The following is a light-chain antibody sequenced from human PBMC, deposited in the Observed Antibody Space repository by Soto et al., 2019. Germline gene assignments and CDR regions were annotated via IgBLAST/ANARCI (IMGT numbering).Light chain of an antibody. CDR2: WTS. CDR3: QQYYHIPWA. Sequence: DIVLTQSPDSLAVSLGETATISCKSSQSVLYNSNNQNDLAWYQQKPGQPPKLLIYWTSTRESGVPDRFSGSGSGTDFTLTISSLQAEDVAVYYCQQYYHIPWAFGQGTKVEIK. J-gene: IGKJ1*01. CDR1: QSVLYNSNNQND. V-gene: IGKV4-1*01.